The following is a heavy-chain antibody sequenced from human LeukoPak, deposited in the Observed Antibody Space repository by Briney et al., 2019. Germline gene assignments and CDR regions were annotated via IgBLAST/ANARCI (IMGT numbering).Heavy chain of an antibody. V-gene: IGHV3-21*01. Sequence: GSLRLSCVASGFTFSSYSMNWVRQAPGKGLEWVSSISSSSSYIYYADSVKGRFTISRDNAKNSLYLQMNSLRAEDTAVYYCAREPPASAFDIWGQGTTVTVSS. CDR2: ISSSSSYI. CDR3: AREPPASAFDI. CDR1: GFTFSSYS. D-gene: IGHD2-2*01. J-gene: IGHJ3*02.